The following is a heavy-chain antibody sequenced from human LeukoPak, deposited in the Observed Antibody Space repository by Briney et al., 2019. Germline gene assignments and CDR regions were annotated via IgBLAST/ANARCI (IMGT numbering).Heavy chain of an antibody. D-gene: IGHD1-26*01. Sequence: GGSLRLSCAASGFTFSSYWMSWVRQAPGKGLEWVAVISYDENNKYYADSVEGRFTISRDNSKNTLYLQMNSLRAEDTAVYYCARGGSYYVSDLDYWGQGTLATVPS. CDR2: ISYDENNK. V-gene: IGHV3-30-3*01. CDR1: GFTFSSYW. CDR3: ARGGSYYVSDLDY. J-gene: IGHJ4*02.